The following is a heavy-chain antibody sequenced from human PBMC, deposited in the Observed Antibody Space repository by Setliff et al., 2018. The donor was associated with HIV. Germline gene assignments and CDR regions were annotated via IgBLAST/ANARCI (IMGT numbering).Heavy chain of an antibody. CDR3: ARRQWGTSGYYEFFQQ. V-gene: IGHV4-59*11. CDR1: GASISRHF. J-gene: IGHJ1*01. Sequence: SETLSLTCTVSGASISRHFWAWIRQPPGKGLEWIGTIYDSGSAKHNSSLESRVRISVDTSKNHLSLKLNSVTVADTAVYYCARRQWGTSGYYEFFQQWGQGTLVTVSS. CDR2: IYDSGSA. D-gene: IGHD3-22*01.